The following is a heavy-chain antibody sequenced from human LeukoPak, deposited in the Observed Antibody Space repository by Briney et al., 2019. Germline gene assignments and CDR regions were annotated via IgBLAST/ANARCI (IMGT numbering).Heavy chain of an antibody. J-gene: IGHJ4*02. Sequence: QPGGSLRLSCAASGFTFDDYAMHWVRQAPGKGLEWVSGISWNSGSIGYADSVKGRFTISRDNAKNSLYLQMNSLRAEDMALYYCAKDHYSGGSCYRGFDYWGQGTLVTVSS. V-gene: IGHV3-9*03. CDR3: AKDHYSGGSCYRGFDY. CDR1: GFTFDDYA. CDR2: ISWNSGSI. D-gene: IGHD2-15*01.